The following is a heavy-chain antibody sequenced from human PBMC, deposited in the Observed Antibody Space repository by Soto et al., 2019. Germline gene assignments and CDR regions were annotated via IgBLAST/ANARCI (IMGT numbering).Heavy chain of an antibody. Sequence: GGSLRLSCAASGFTFSSYAMSWVRQAPGKGLEWVSAISGSGGSTYYADSVKGRFTISRDNSKNTLYLQMNSLRAEDTAVYYCAKGPHAEGFWGGYPYYLDYWGQGTLVTVSS. D-gene: IGHD3-3*01. CDR2: ISGSGGST. V-gene: IGHV3-23*01. CDR3: AKGPHAEGFWGGYPYYLDY. J-gene: IGHJ4*02. CDR1: GFTFSSYA.